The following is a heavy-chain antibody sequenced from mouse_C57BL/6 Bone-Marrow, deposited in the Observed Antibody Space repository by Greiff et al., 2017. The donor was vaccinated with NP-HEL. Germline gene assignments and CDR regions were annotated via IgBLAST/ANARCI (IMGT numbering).Heavy chain of an antibody. CDR1: GYTFTSYG. J-gene: IGHJ2*01. CDR2: IYPRSGNT. Sequence: QVQLQQSGAELARPGASVKLSCKASGYTFTSYGISWVKQRTGQGLEWIGEIYPRSGNTYYNAKFKGKATLTADKSSSTAYMELRSLTSEDSAVYFCARSPYDYDEGCDDWGQGTTLTVSS. V-gene: IGHV1-81*01. D-gene: IGHD2-4*01. CDR3: ARSPYDYDEGCDD.